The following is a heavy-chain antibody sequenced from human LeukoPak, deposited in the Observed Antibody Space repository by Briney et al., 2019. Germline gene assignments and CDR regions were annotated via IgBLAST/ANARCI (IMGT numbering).Heavy chain of an antibody. CDR2: ISSNGGIT. CDR3: ASLIWFGELLDPFDY. Sequence: QAGGSLRLSCAASGFTFRNYAMHWVRQAPGKGLEYVSAISSNGGITYYANSVKGRFTISRGNSKNTLYLQMGSLRAEDMAVYYCASLIWFGELLDPFDYWGQGTLVTVSS. CDR1: GFTFRNYA. D-gene: IGHD3-10*01. J-gene: IGHJ4*02. V-gene: IGHV3-64*01.